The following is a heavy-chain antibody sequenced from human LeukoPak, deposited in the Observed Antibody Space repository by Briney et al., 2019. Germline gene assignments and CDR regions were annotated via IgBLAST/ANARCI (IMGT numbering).Heavy chain of an antibody. V-gene: IGHV4-39*07. D-gene: IGHD2-8*01. J-gene: IGHJ4*02. CDR3: ARXWQYQFDX. CDR1: GGSISSSSYY. CDR2: VYHSGIT. Sequence: SETLSLTCTVPGGSISSSSYYWGWIRQPPGEGLEWIGSVYHSGITYYTPSLKSRVSISVDTSKNQFSLKVTSVTAADTAVYHXARXWQYQFDXWGQGSLVTISS.